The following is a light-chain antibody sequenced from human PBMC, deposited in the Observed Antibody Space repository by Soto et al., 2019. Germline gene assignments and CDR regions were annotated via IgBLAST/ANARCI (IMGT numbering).Light chain of an antibody. V-gene: IGLV2-8*01. J-gene: IGLJ1*01. CDR1: SSDVGGYNY. Sequence: QSALTQPPSASGSPGQSVTISCTGTSSDVGGYNYVAWYQQHPGKAPKLMIYEVSKRPSGVPDRFSGSKSGNTASLTVSGQDAEDEAYYYCRSYGGGTYVFGTGTKLTVL. CDR2: EVS. CDR3: RSYGGGTYV.